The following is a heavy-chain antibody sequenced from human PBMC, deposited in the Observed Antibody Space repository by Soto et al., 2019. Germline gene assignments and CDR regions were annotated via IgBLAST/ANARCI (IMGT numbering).Heavy chain of an antibody. Sequence: QVQLQESGPGLVKPSETLSLTCTVSGGSVGSGRHYWSWIRQPPGKVPEWIGYIHDSGTTNYVSSLXXXVXISADPSRNQFFLKVYSVTAAATAVYYCARGWDAGYWGQGTLVTVSS. CDR3: ARGWDAGY. CDR1: GGSVGSGRHY. CDR2: IHDSGTT. D-gene: IGHD6-19*01. J-gene: IGHJ4*02. V-gene: IGHV4-61*01.